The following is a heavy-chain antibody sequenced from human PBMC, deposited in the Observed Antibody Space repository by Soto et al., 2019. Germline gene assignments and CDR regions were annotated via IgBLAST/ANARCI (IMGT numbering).Heavy chain of an antibody. D-gene: IGHD2-2*01. CDR3: ARAMDVVPAAWFDP. V-gene: IGHV1-18*04. Sequence: ASVKVSWKASGYCFTGYYIHLVRQAPRQGLEWLGWISAYNGNTNYAQKLQGRVTMTTDTSTSTAYMELRSLRSDDTAVYYCARAMDVVPAAWFDPWGQGTLVTVSS. J-gene: IGHJ5*02. CDR2: ISAYNGNT. CDR1: GYCFTGYY.